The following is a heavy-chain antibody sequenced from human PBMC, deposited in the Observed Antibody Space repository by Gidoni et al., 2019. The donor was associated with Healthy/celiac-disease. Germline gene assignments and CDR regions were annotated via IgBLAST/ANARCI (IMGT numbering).Heavy chain of an antibody. V-gene: IGHV1-46*03. CDR1: GCTFTSYY. CDR2: IKPSGGST. J-gene: IGHJ3*02. CDR3: ASPYSSSPVDAFDI. Sequence: VQLGQSGAEVKKPVAAVKGSCKASGCTFTSYYMHWVRQAPGQGLEWMGVIKPSGGSTSYAQKVQGRVTMTRDTSTSTGYMELSSLRSEDTAVYYGASPYSSSPVDAFDIWGQGTMVTVSS. D-gene: IGHD6-6*01.